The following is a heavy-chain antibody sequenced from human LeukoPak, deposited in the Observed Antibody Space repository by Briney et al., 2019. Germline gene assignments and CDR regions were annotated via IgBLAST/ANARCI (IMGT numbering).Heavy chain of an antibody. J-gene: IGHJ4*02. CDR2: ISRSSSAI. CDR1: GVTFSTYS. CDR3: ATYSSGWYLVY. Sequence: PGGSLRLSCEASGVTFSTYSMNWVRQAQGKGLEWVSFISRSSSAIYYADSVRGRFTIFRDDAKNSLYLQMNSLRDGDTAVYYCATYSSGWYLVYWGQGTLVTVSS. V-gene: IGHV3-48*02. D-gene: IGHD6-19*01.